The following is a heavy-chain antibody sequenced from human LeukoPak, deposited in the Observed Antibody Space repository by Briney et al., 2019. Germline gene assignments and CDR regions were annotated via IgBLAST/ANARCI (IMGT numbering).Heavy chain of an antibody. Sequence: GGSLRLSCAASGFTFSSYAMHWVRQAPGKGLEWVAVISYDGSNKYYADSVKGRFTISRDNSKNTLYLQMNSLRAEDTAVYYCAKGRIPGDYWGQGTLVTVSS. CDR3: AKGRIPGDY. J-gene: IGHJ4*02. CDR2: ISYDGSNK. V-gene: IGHV3-30-3*01. D-gene: IGHD2-21*01. CDR1: GFTFSSYA.